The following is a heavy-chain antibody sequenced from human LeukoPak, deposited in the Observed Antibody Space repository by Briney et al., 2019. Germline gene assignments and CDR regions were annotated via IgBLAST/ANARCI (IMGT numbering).Heavy chain of an antibody. D-gene: IGHD6-19*01. CDR1: GGSISSSSYY. V-gene: IGHV4-39*01. CDR3: ARRPAVAGRGRFDY. J-gene: IGHJ4*02. Sequence: KTSETLSLTCTVSGGSISSSSYYWGWIRQPPGKGLEWIVSIYYSGSTYYNPSLKSRVTISVDTSKNQFSLKLSSVTAADTAVYYCARRPAVAGRGRFDYWGQGTLVTVSS. CDR2: IYYSGST.